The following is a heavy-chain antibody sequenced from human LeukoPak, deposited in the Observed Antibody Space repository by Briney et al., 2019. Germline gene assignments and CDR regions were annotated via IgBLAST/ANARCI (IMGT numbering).Heavy chain of an antibody. CDR3: ARDPSMIGELFDY. J-gene: IGHJ4*02. CDR2: INPNSGGT. V-gene: IGHV1-2*02. D-gene: IGHD3-10*02. Sequence: ASVKVSCKASGYTFTGYYMHWVRQAPGQGLEWMGWINPNSGGTNYAQKFQGRVTMTRDTSISTAYMELSRLRSDDTAVYYCARDPSMIGELFDYWGQGTLVTVSS. CDR1: GYTFTGYY.